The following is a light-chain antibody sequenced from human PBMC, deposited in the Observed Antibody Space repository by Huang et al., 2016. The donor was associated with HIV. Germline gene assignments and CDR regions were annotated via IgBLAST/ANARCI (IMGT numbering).Light chain of an antibody. CDR2: AAS. Sequence: IQLTQSPSSLSASVGDRVTITCRASQGIRNYLDWYQQMPGKAPKLLISAASTVQGAVPPRFSGSGSGTDFTLTISSLQPEDFATYYCQQLNTYPLTFGGGTKVEIK. CDR3: QQLNTYPLT. CDR1: QGIRNY. J-gene: IGKJ4*01. V-gene: IGKV1-9*01.